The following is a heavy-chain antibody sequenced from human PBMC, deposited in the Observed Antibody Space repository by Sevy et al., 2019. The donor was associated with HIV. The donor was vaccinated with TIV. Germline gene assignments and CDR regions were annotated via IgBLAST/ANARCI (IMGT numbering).Heavy chain of an antibody. J-gene: IGHJ4*02. CDR2: IYSDGKT. CDR3: AGWSSAWTLFDY. V-gene: IGHV3-66*01. Sequence: GGSLRLSCAASGFTVSRNYMSWVRQAPGKGLEWVSVIYSDGKTLYADSVQDRFTISRDNSKNTLYLQMNSLRAEDTAVYYCAGWSSAWTLFDYWGQGTLVTVS. D-gene: IGHD6-19*01. CDR1: GFTVSRNY.